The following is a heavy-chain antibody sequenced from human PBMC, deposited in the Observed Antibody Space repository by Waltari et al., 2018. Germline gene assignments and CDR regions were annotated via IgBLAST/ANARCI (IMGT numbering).Heavy chain of an antibody. D-gene: IGHD2-15*01. CDR3: AKYPSGRNRYFDY. V-gene: IGHV3-23*01. J-gene: IGHJ4*02. CDR2: ISGSGGST. Sequence: EVQLLESGGGLVQPGGSLSLFCAASGFTFSSYAMIWVRQAPGKGLEWVSAISGSGGSTYYADSVKGRFTISRDNSKNTLYLQMNSLRAEDTAVYYCAKYPSGRNRYFDYWGQGTLVTVSS. CDR1: GFTFSSYA.